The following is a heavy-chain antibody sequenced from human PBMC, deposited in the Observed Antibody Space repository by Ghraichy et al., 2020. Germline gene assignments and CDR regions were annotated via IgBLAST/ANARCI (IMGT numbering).Heavy chain of an antibody. CDR3: ARDPGVRSYYFDY. V-gene: IGHV3-33*01. CDR2: IWYDGSKK. D-gene: IGHD3-10*01. CDR1: GFTFSSYG. J-gene: IGHJ4*02. Sequence: GGSLRLSCAASGFTFSSYGMHWVRQAPGKGLEWVALIWYDGSKKYYGDSVQGRFTISRDDSKNTLYLQMNSLRAEDTAVYFCARDPGVRSYYFDYWGQGNLVTVSS.